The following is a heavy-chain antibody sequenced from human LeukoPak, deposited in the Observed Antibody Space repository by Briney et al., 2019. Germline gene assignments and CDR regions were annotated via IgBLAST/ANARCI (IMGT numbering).Heavy chain of an antibody. V-gene: IGHV3-15*07. CDR2: IKRETDGGTT. Sequence: GGSLRLSCAASGVTLYNMNWVRQAPGKGLEWVGLIKRETDGGTTDFAAPVKGRFTFSRDDSKNTLYLQMNRLTSEDTAVYYCAQGSGFYYDYWGQGTLVTVSS. CDR3: AQGSGFYYDY. CDR1: GVTLYN. J-gene: IGHJ4*02. D-gene: IGHD3-22*01.